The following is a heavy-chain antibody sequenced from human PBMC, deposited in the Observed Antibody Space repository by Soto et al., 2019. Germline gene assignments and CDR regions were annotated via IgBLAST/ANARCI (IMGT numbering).Heavy chain of an antibody. J-gene: IGHJ4*02. CDR2: INPSGGST. CDR3: ARDLGYYDSSGYYPGYFDY. CDR1: GYTFTSYY. V-gene: IGHV1-46*01. Sequence: ASVKVSCKASGYTFTSYYMHWVRQAPGQGLEWMGIINPSGGSTSYAQKFQGRVTMTRDTSTSTVYMELSSLRSEDTAVYYCARDLGYYDSSGYYPGYFDYWGQGTLVTVSS. D-gene: IGHD3-22*01.